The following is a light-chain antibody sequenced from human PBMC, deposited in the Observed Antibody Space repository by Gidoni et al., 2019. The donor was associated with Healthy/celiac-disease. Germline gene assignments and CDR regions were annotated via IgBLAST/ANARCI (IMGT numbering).Light chain of an antibody. J-gene: IGKJ4*01. Sequence: SVLTQYPATLSLSPGERATLSCRASQRVSSYLAWYQQKPGQAPRLLIYDASNRATGIPARFSGSGSGTDFTLTISSLEPEDFAVYYCQQRSNWPLTFGGGTKVEIK. CDR3: QQRSNWPLT. V-gene: IGKV3-11*01. CDR2: DAS. CDR1: QRVSSY.